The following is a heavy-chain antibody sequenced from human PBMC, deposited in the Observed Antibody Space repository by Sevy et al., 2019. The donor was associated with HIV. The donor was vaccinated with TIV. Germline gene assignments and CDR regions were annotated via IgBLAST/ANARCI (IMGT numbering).Heavy chain of an antibody. CDR2: ISADSGNS. CDR1: GYPFSSYG. Sequence: ASVKISCKASGYPFSSYGISWVRQAPGQGLEWMGWISADSGNSNYPQNLQGRVTMTTDTSTSTAYMELRSLRFDDTAVYYCARDLGGYGGNSIGYWGEGTLVSVSS. J-gene: IGHJ4*02. V-gene: IGHV1-18*01. D-gene: IGHD2-21*02. CDR3: ARDLGGYGGNSIGY.